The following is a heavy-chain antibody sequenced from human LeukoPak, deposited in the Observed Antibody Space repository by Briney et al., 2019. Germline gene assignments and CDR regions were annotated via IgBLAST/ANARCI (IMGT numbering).Heavy chain of an antibody. CDR3: ARGAAAGTGDWFDP. V-gene: IGHV1-3*01. CDR2: INAGNGNT. CDR1: GYTFTSYA. J-gene: IGHJ5*02. D-gene: IGHD6-13*01. Sequence: ASEKVSCKASGYTFTSYAMHWVRQAPGQRLEWMGWINAGNGNTKYSQKFQGRVTITRDTSASTAYMELSSLRSEDTAVYYCARGAAAGTGDWFDPWGQGTLVTVSS.